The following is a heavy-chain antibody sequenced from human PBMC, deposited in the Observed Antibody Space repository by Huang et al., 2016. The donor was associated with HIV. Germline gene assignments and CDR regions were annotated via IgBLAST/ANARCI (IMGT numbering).Heavy chain of an antibody. CDR2: MNTDTGRP. D-gene: IGHD2-21*02. CDR3: VRVRRVTDRYCVADCNTIDTFDI. CDR1: GYSFTNYG. J-gene: IGHJ3*02. V-gene: IGHV7-4-1*02. Sequence: QVQLVQSGSELKKPGASVKVACKASGYSFTNYGVHWVRQAPGRGLEWMGLMNTDTGRPRYAQDFTGRFGFSLDTSVSTAYLQISSLKPEDSAIYYGVRVRRVTDRYCVADCNTIDTFDIWGQGTLVTVSA.